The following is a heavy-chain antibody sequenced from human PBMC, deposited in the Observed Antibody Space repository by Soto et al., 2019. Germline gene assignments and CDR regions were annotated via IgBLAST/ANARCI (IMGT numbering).Heavy chain of an antibody. V-gene: IGHV1-24*01. CDR1: GYTLTELS. J-gene: IGHJ2*01. CDR2: FDPEDGET. CDR3: ATRAVEDRAPWYFDL. D-gene: IGHD6-19*01. Sequence: EASVKVSCKVSGYTLTELSMHWVRQAPGKGLEWMGGFDPEDGETIYAQKFQGRVTMTEDTSTDTAYMELSSLRSEDTAVYYCATRAVEDRAPWYFDLWGRGTLVTVSS.